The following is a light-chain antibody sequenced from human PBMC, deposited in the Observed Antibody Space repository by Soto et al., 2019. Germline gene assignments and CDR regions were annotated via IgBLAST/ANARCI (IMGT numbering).Light chain of an antibody. CDR1: QSHAHSDGNTY. CDR3: VHTTKLHLT. J-gene: IGKJ1*01. Sequence: EIVLTQTPLSSPVTLGQPASISCRSSQSHAHSDGNTYLSWHQQRPGQPQRRLIYKISNRFSGVSDIISGSGARTDIRLKITRVEVKDVGFYYCVHTTKLHLTFGQGTKVEV. V-gene: IGKV2-24*01. CDR2: KIS.